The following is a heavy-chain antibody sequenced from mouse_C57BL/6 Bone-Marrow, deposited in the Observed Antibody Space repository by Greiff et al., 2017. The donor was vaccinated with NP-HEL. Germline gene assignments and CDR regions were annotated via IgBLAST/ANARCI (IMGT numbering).Heavy chain of an antibody. J-gene: IGHJ1*03. V-gene: IGHV1-69*01. CDR2: IDPSDSYT. CDR3: ARETTVVAWYFDV. CDR1: GYTFTSYW. D-gene: IGHD1-1*01. Sequence: QVQLQQPGAELVMPGASVKLSCKASGYTFTSYWMHWVKQRPGQGLEWIGEIDPSDSYTNYNQKFKSKSTLTVDKSSSTAYMQLSSLTSEDSAVYYCARETTVVAWYFDVWGTGTTVTVSS.